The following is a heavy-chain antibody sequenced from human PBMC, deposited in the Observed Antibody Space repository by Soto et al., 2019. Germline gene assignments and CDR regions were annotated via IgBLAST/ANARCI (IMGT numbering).Heavy chain of an antibody. J-gene: IGHJ3*01. CDR3: ARLDMVRAFDL. V-gene: IGHV5-51*01. Sequence: PWESLKISRKVSGYSFTSYWIGWVRQMAGKGLEWRGIVYPGDSDTRYSASFQGQVTISGDRSISTAYLQRSSLKASDTAMYYCARLDMVRAFDLWGQGTMVT. D-gene: IGHD3-10*01. CDR1: GYSFTSYW. CDR2: VYPGDSDT.